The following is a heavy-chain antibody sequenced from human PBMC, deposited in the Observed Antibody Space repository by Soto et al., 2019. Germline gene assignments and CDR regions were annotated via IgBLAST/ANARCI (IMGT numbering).Heavy chain of an antibody. D-gene: IGHD3-3*01. CDR2: INPSGGST. CDR3: ARDLYEFGSGYYPNNYYYCIDV. V-gene: IGHV1-46*01. CDR1: GYTFTSYY. J-gene: IGHJ6*02. Sequence: ASVKVSCKASGYTFTSYYMHWVRQAPGQGLEWMGIINPSGGSTSYAQKFQGRVTMTRDTSTSTVYMELSSLGSEDTAVYYCARDLYEFGSGYYPNNYYYCIDVWGQGTTVTVSS.